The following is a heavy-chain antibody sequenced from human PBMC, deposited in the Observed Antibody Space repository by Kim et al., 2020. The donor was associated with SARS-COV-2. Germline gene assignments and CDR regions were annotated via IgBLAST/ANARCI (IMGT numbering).Heavy chain of an antibody. CDR3: ARGIVGSGGPIHYYDSSGYYPDNWFDP. CDR1: GYTFTSYG. Sequence: ASVKVSCKASGYTFTSYGISWVRQAPGQGLEWMGWISAYNGNTNYAQKLQGRVTMTTDTSTSTAYMELRSLRSDDTAVYYCARGIVGSGGPIHYYDSSGYYPDNWFDPWGQGTLVTVSS. V-gene: IGHV1-18*01. CDR2: ISAYNGNT. J-gene: IGHJ5*02. D-gene: IGHD3-22*01.